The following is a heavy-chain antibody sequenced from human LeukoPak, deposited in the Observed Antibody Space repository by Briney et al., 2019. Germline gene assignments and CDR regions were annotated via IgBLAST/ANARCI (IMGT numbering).Heavy chain of an antibody. CDR2: ISGSGGSR. V-gene: IGHV3-23*01. J-gene: IGHJ4*02. D-gene: IGHD2-8*01. CDR1: GLTLSSDA. Sequence: GGSMRFSCAASGLTLSSDAMNWVRQAPGKGLEWVSSISGSGGSRYYADSVKGRFTISRDNSKNTLYLQMNSLRAEDTAVYYCAKDLYPLDYYFDYWGQGTLVTVSS. CDR3: AKDLYPLDYYFDY.